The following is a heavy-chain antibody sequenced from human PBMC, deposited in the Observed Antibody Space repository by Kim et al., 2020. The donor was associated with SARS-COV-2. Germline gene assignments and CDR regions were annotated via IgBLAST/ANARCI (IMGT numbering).Heavy chain of an antibody. Sequence: SQTLSLTCAISGDSVSSNSAAWNWIRQSPSRGLEWLGRTYYRSKWYNDYAVSVKSRITINPDTSKNQFSLQLNSVTPEDTAVYYCARDIARLGYCSSTSCYYFDYWGQGTLVTVSS. V-gene: IGHV6-1*01. CDR3: ARDIARLGYCSSTSCYYFDY. J-gene: IGHJ4*02. CDR1: GDSVSSNSAA. CDR2: TYYRSKWYN. D-gene: IGHD2-2*01.